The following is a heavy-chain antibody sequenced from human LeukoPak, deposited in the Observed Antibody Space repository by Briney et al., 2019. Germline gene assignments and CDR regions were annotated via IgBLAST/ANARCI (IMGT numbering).Heavy chain of an antibody. CDR2: ISGSGGST. CDR3: AKVVGYSYGFIDY. Sequence: GGSLRLSCAASGFTFSSYAMSWVRQAPGKGLEWVSAISGSGGSTYYADSVKGRFTISRDNSKNTLHLQMNSLRAEDTAVYYCAKVVGYSYGFIDYWGQGTLVTVSS. D-gene: IGHD5-18*01. CDR1: GFTFSSYA. V-gene: IGHV3-23*01. J-gene: IGHJ4*02.